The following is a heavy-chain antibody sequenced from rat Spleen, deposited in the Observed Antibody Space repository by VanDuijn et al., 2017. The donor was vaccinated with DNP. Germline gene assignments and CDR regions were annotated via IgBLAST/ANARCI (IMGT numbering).Heavy chain of an antibody. CDR2: ISYDGGST. J-gene: IGHJ2*01. CDR1: GFTFSDYY. Sequence: EVQLVESGGGLVQPGRSLKLSCAASGFTFSDYYMAWVRQAPTKGLEWVASISYDGGSTYYGDSVKGRFTISRDNVKSTLYLQMNSLRSEDTATYYFARLPITTVADYWGQGVMVTVSS. D-gene: IGHD1-1*01. V-gene: IGHV5-22*01. CDR3: ARLPITTVADY.